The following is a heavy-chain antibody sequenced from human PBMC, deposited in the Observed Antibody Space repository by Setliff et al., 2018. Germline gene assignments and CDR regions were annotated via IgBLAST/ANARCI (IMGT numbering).Heavy chain of an antibody. V-gene: IGHV3-64*02. D-gene: IGHD3-22*01. Sequence: GGSLRLSCAASGLTFSSSAMHWVRQAPGKELEYVSAISSDGSRTYYVDSVKGRFTISRDNSKNTLYLQMNSLRAEDTAVYYCAKIRYYYDSSGYYYRFDYFYYYMDVWGKGTTVTVSS. CDR2: ISSDGSRT. CDR3: AKIRYYYDSSGYYYRFDYFYYYMDV. J-gene: IGHJ6*03. CDR1: GLTFSSSA.